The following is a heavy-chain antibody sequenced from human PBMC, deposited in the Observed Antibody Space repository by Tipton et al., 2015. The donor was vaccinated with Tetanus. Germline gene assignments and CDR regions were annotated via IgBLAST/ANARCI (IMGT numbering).Heavy chain of an antibody. CDR1: GGSISSTSYY. CDR2: IFYGGTT. D-gene: IGHD3-16*01. CDR3: ARDHGITWGGMGYYYGMDV. J-gene: IGHJ6*02. V-gene: IGHV4-61*01. Sequence: TLSLTCTVSGGSISSTSYYWAWIRQPPGKGLEWIGYIFYGGTTNYNPSLKSRVTISLDTSKNQFSLQLSSVTAADTAVYYCARDHGITWGGMGYYYGMDVWGQGTTVTVSS.